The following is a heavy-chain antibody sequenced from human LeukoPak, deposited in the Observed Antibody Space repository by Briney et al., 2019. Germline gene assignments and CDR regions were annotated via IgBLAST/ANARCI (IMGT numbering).Heavy chain of an antibody. CDR3: ASPSGVVVPAASAFDI. D-gene: IGHD2-2*01. J-gene: IGHJ3*02. CDR1: GGTFSSFA. V-gene: IGHV1-69*13. Sequence: ASVKVSCKASGGTFSSFAISWVRQAPGQGLEWMGGIIPIFGTANYAQKFQGRVTITADESTSTAYMELSSLRSEDTAVYYCASPSGVVVPAASAFDIWGQGTMVTVSS. CDR2: IIPIFGTA.